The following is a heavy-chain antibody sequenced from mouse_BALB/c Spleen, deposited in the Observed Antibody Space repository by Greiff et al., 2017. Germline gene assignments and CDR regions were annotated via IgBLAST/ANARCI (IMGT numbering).Heavy chain of an antibody. CDR2: ISSGGST. V-gene: IGHV5-6-5*01. D-gene: IGHD1-1*01. Sequence: EVMLVESGGGLVKPGGSLKLSCAASGFTFSSYAMSWVRQTPEKRLEWVASISSGGSTYYQDSVKGRFTISRDNARNILYLQMRSLRSEDTAMYYYARVCASSGGYAMDYWGQGTSVTVSS. CDR3: ARVCASSGGYAMDY. J-gene: IGHJ4*01. CDR1: GFTFSSYA.